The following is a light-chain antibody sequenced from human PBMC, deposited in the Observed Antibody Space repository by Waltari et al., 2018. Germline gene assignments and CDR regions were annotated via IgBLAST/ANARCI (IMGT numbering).Light chain of an antibody. CDR1: RSNIGTFR. J-gene: IGLJ2*01. Sequence: QPVLTQPSSASGTPGQRVTISCLGSRSNIGTFRVNWYQHLPGLAPKLLIYSDYQRPSGVPDRFSGSKSGTSASLAISGLQSDDEADYYCATWDDNLNGVVFGGGTKLTVL. CDR2: SDY. V-gene: IGLV1-44*01. CDR3: ATWDDNLNGVV.